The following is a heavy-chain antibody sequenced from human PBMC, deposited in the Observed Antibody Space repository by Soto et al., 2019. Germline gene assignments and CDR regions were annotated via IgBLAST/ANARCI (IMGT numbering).Heavy chain of an antibody. V-gene: IGHV1-18*01. CDR1: GYTFTSYG. D-gene: IGHD6-6*01. CDR3: ARDLATELLLYSSSRSGKYYGMDV. Sequence: QVQLVQSGAEVKKPGASVKVSCKASGYTFTSYGISWVRQAPGQGLEWMGWISAYNTNTHYAEKLQGRVTMTTDTSTSTVYMELRSLRSDDTAVYYCARDLATELLLYSSSRSGKYYGMDVWGQGTTVTVSS. J-gene: IGHJ6*02. CDR2: ISAYNTNT.